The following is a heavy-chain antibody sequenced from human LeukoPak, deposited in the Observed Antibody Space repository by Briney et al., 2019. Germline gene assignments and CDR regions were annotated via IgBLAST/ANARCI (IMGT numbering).Heavy chain of an antibody. CDR2: IYPGDSDT. Sequence: GESLKISCKGSGYSFTSYWIGWVRQMPGKGLEWMGIIYPGDSDTRYSPSFQGQVTISADKSISTAYLQWSSLKASDTAMYYGARLESLDIVVVPAAMNYYMDVWGKGTTVTVSS. V-gene: IGHV5-51*01. D-gene: IGHD2-2*03. J-gene: IGHJ6*03. CDR1: GYSFTSYW. CDR3: ARLESLDIVVVPAAMNYYMDV.